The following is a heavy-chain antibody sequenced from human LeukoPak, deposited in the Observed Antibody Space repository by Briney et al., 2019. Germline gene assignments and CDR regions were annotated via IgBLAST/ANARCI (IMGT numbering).Heavy chain of an antibody. CDR1: VYTFTGYY. Sequence: ASLKVSCKAAVYTFTGYYMHWVRQAPGQGLEWMGWINPNSGGTNYAQKFQSRVTMTRDTSISTAYMELSRLRSDDTAVYYCARKIARGSFDPWGQGTLVTVSS. V-gene: IGHV1-2*02. D-gene: IGHD3-10*01. J-gene: IGHJ5*02. CDR2: INPNSGGT. CDR3: ARKIARGSFDP.